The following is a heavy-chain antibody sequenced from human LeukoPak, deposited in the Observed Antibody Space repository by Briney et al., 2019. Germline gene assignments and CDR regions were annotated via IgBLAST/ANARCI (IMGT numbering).Heavy chain of an antibody. V-gene: IGHV4-59*08. Sequence: SETLSLTCSVSGGSMSVHFWSWIRQPPGKGLEWIRYIYYTGSTYYNPSLKSRVTISVDTSKNQFSLKLSSVTAADTAVYYCARGTYCGGDCYSGYNWFDPWGQGTLVTVS. J-gene: IGHJ5*02. CDR1: GGSMSVHF. CDR2: IYYTGST. D-gene: IGHD2-21*02. CDR3: ARGTYCGGDCYSGYNWFDP.